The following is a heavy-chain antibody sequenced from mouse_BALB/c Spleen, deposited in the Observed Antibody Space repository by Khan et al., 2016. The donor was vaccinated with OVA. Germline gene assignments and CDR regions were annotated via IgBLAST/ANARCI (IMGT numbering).Heavy chain of an antibody. CDR3: AGSITPVVAFYY. CDR2: ISTGGRKI. D-gene: IGHD1-1*01. V-gene: IGHV5-9-3*01. J-gene: IGHJ2*01. CDR1: GLTFSSSA. Sequence: EVELVESGGGLVKPGGSLKLSCAASGLTFSSSAMSWVRQTPEKRLEWVATISTGGRKIYYADSVKGRFTISRDNAKNTMSLQMSILKSKDTAMYYCAGSITPVVAFYYWGQGTTLTVSS.